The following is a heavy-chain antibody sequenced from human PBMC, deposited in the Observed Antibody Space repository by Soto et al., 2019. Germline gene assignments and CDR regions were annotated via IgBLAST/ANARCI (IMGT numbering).Heavy chain of an antibody. CDR3: ARGSYYESTGFGDN. Sequence: VQLVQSGAEVKEPGASVKVSCKTSGYTFTDYYIHWVRQAPGRGPEWMGLINPSEVSTTYAQKFQGRVSMTTDTSTSTIYMELSSLRCEDTALYYCARGSYYESTGFGDNWGQGTLVIVSS. V-gene: IGHV1-46*01. CDR2: INPSEVST. CDR1: GYTFTDYY. D-gene: IGHD3-22*01. J-gene: IGHJ4*02.